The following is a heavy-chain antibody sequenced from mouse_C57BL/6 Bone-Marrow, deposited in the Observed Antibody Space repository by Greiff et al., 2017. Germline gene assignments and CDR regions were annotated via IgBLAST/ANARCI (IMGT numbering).Heavy chain of an antibody. CDR3: ARGHYYGSSFHYYSMDY. V-gene: IGHV3-6*01. CDR2: ISYDGSN. Sequence: DVQLQESGPGLVKPSQSLSLTCSVTGYSITSGYYWNWIRQFPGNKLEWMGYISYDGSNNYNPSLKNRISITRDTSKNQFLLKLNSVTTEDTATYCCARGHYYGSSFHYYSMDYWGQGTSVTVSS. D-gene: IGHD1-1*01. CDR1: GYSITSGYY. J-gene: IGHJ4*01.